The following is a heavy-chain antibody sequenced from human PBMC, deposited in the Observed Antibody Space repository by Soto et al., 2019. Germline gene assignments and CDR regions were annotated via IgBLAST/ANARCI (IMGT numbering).Heavy chain of an antibody. J-gene: IGHJ4*02. Sequence: EAQLVESGGGLVQPGRSLRLYCAASGFTFDNYAMHWVRQGPGKGLEWVSGINWNSVTFDYADSVKGRFTISRDNAKNSLYLQRDSRRPEDTAFYYCARDHDEDFGYDLDYFDFWGRGTLVTVSS. D-gene: IGHD5-12*01. CDR1: GFTFDNYA. V-gene: IGHV3-9*01. CDR2: INWNSVTF. CDR3: ARDHDEDFGYDLDYFDF.